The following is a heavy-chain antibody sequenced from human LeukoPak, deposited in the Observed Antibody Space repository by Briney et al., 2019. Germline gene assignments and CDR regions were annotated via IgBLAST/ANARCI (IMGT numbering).Heavy chain of an antibody. V-gene: IGHV3-53*01. D-gene: IGHD6-19*01. J-gene: IGHJ4*02. CDR1: GFTVSSNY. Sequence: GGSLRFSCAASGFTVSSNYMSWVRQAPGKGLEWVSVIYSGGSTYYADSVKGRFTISRDNSKNTLYLQMNSLRAEDTAVYYCAAVMIYSSGDFSFDYWGQGTLVTVSS. CDR2: IYSGGST. CDR3: AAVMIYSSGDFSFDY.